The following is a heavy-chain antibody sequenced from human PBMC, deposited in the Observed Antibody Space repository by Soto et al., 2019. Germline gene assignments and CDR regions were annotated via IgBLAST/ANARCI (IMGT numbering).Heavy chain of an antibody. CDR2: ISAYNGNT. CDR3: AISYPKWETTGFDY. CDR1: GYTFTSYG. J-gene: IGHJ4*02. Sequence: GASVKVSCKASGYTFTSYGISWVRQAPGQGLEWMGWISAYNGNTNYAQKLQGRVTMTTDTSTSTAYMELRSLRSDDTAVYYCAISYPKWETTGFDYWGQGTLVTVSS. D-gene: IGHD1-26*01. V-gene: IGHV1-18*01.